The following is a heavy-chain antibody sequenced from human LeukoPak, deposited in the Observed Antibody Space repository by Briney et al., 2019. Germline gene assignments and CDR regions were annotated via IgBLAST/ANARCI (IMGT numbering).Heavy chain of an antibody. CDR3: ARAESSGYQRQFDY. D-gene: IGHD3-22*01. V-gene: IGHV3-53*01. CDR2: IYSGGST. J-gene: IGHJ4*02. Sequence: GGALRLSYAASGFTVRTNYMSWVRLAPGKGLEWGSSIYSGGSTYYADSAKGRFTISRDISKNPLYLKMSSLRAEDTAVYYCARAESSGYQRQFDYWGQGTLVTVSS. CDR1: GFTVRTNY.